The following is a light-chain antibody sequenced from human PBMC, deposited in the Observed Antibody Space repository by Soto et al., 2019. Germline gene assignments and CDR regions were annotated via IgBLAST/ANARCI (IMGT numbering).Light chain of an antibody. CDR1: QSVSNY. V-gene: IGKV3-11*01. Sequence: EIVLTQSPATLSLSPGERATLSCRASQSVSNYLAWYQQNPGQAPRLLVYDASNRATGIPARFSGSGSGTDFTLTISTLEPEDFAVYYCQQHINRLSFGGGTKVDIK. J-gene: IGKJ4*01. CDR3: QQHINRLS. CDR2: DAS.